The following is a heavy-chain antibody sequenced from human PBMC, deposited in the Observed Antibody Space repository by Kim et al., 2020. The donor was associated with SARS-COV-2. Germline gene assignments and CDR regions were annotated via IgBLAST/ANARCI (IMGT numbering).Heavy chain of an antibody. V-gene: IGHV3-33*01. Sequence: GGSLRLSCAASGFTFSSYGMHWVRQAPGKGLEWVAVIWYDGSNKYYADSVKGRFTISRDNSKNTLYLQMNSLRAEDTAVYYCAREYSSSGSYYYYGMDVWGQGTTGTVSS. J-gene: IGHJ6*02. CDR3: AREYSSSGSYYYYGMDV. CDR2: IWYDGSNK. CDR1: GFTFSSYG. D-gene: IGHD6-6*01.